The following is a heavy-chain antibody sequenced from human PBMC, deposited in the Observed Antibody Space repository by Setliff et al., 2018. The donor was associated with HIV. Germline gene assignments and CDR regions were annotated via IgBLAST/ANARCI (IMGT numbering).Heavy chain of an antibody. CDR1: GGFISSSSYY. V-gene: IGHV4-39*01. D-gene: IGHD3-10*01. J-gene: IGHJ4*02. Sequence: PSETLSLTCTVSGGFISSSSYYWGWIRQPPGKGLEWIGSIFNDGRTYYNPSLKCRITIPMDTSTNQFSLKLSSVTAADTAVYFCARHFPSISLFFGDPGPFDRWGQGALVTVSS. CDR2: IFNDGRT. CDR3: ARHFPSISLFFGDPGPFDR.